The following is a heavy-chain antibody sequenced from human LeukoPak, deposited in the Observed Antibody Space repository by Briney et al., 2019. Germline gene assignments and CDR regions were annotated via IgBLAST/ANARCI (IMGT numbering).Heavy chain of an antibody. Sequence: GESLKISCKGSGYSFTSYWIGWVRQMPGKGLEWMGIIYPGDSDTRYSPSFQGQVTISADKSISTAYMELSRLRSDDTAVYYCARARPAGYSSSWRQSYFDYWGQGTLVTVSS. CDR2: IYPGDSDT. V-gene: IGHV5-51*01. CDR1: GYSFTSYW. J-gene: IGHJ4*02. CDR3: ARARPAGYSSSWRQSYFDY. D-gene: IGHD6-13*01.